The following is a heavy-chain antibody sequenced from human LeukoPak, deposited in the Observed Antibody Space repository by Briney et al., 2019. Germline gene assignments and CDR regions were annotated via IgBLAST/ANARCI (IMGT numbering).Heavy chain of an antibody. CDR1: GYTFTNYD. CDR2: MNPNSGNT. D-gene: IGHD3-3*01. J-gene: IGHJ6*03. V-gene: IGHV1-8*01. Sequence: ASVKVSCTASGYTFTNYDVHWVRQATGQGLERMGWMNPNSGNTVYAQKFQGRVAMTRDTSLSTAYMELSSLRSEDTALYYCARGAPITIFGVVTYMDVWGKGTTVTVSS. CDR3: ARGAPITIFGVVTYMDV.